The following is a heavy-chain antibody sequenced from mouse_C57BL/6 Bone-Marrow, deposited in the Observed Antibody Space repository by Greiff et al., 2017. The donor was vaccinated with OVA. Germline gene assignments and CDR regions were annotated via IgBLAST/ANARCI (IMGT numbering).Heavy chain of an antibody. CDR2: IYPGDGDT. V-gene: IGHV1-82*01. CDR3: ASFTTVASQSFDY. J-gene: IGHJ2*01. D-gene: IGHD1-1*01. Sequence: QVQLKQSGPELVKPGASVKISCKASGYAFSSSWMNWVKQRPGKGLEWIGRIYPGDGDTNYNGKFKGKATLTADKSSSTAYMQLSSLTSEDSAVYFCASFTTVASQSFDYWGQGTTLTVSS. CDR1: GYAFSSSW.